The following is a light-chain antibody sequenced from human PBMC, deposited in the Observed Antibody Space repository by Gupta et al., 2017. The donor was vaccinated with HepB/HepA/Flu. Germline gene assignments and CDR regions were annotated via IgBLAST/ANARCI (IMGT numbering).Light chain of an antibody. CDR3: QQSDSTPYT. CDR2: AAS. CDR1: QSISSN. V-gene: IGKV1-39*01. J-gene: IGKJ2*01. Sequence: DIQMTQSPSSLSASVGDRVTITCRASQSISSNLNWYQQKPGKAPKLLISAASSLQSGVPSRFSGSGSGTDFTLSISSLQAEDFATYYCQQSDSTPYTFGQGSKLEIK.